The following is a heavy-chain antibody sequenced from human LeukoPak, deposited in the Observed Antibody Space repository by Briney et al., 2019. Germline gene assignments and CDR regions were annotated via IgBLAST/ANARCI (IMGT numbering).Heavy chain of an antibody. CDR3: ARDLAGSGYDGEFDN. V-gene: IGHV3-74*01. J-gene: IGHJ4*02. CDR2: ISSDGSST. Sequence: PGGSLRLSCAASGFTFSGRWMHWVRQAPGKGLVWVSGISSDGSSTNYAGSVKGRFTISRDNAKNTLYLQMNSLSAEDTAVYYCARDLAGSGYDGEFDNWGQGTLVTVSS. CDR1: GFTFSGRW. D-gene: IGHD5-12*01.